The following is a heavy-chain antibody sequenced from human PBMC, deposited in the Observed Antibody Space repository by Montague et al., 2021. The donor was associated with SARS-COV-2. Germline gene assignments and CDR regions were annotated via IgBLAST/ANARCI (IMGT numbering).Heavy chain of an antibody. CDR1: GGSISSYY. D-gene: IGHD5-24*01. CDR3: ARAFPCWLQFYPYFDY. V-gene: IGHV4-59*01. CDR2: INYSGST. J-gene: IGHJ4*02. Sequence: SETLSLTCTVSGGSISSYYWSWIRQPPGKGLEWIGYINYSGSTNYNPSLKSRVTISVDTSKNQFSLKLTSVTAADTAVYYCARAFPCWLQFYPYFDYWGQGTLVTVSS.